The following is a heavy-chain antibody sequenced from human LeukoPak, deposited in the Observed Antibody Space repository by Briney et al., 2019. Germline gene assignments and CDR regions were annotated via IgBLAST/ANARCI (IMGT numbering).Heavy chain of an antibody. CDR1: GGSISNYY. J-gene: IGHJ5*02. Sequence: SETLSLTCTVSGGSISNYYWNWIRQPPGKGLEWIGYIYYSGTTNYNPSLKSRVSMSVDTSKNQFSLKLSSVTAADTAVYYCARSRRTAVFDPWGQGILVTVSS. V-gene: IGHV4-59*01. D-gene: IGHD6-6*01. CDR3: ARSRRTAVFDP. CDR2: IYYSGTT.